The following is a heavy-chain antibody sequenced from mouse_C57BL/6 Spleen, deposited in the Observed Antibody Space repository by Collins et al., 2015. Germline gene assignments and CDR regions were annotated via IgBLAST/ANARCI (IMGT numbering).Heavy chain of an antibody. CDR2: IDPETGGT. J-gene: IGHJ3*01. CDR3: TRRYDGYSFAY. V-gene: IGHV1-15*01. D-gene: IGHD2-3*01. CDR1: GYTFTDHE. Sequence: QVQLQQSGAELVRPGASVTLSCKASGYTFTDHEMHWVKQTPVHGLEWIGAIDPETGGTAYNQKFKGKAILTADKSSSTPYMELRSLTSEDSAVYYCTRRYDGYSFAYWGQGTLVTVSA.